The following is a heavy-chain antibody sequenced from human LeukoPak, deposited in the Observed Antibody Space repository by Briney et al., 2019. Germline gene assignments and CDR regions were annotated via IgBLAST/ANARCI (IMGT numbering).Heavy chain of an antibody. CDR1: GFTFSSYA. CDR2: ITRSSGRT. D-gene: IGHD5-12*01. J-gene: IGHJ4*02. CDR3: ARDFSGYDYNFDY. Sequence: GGSLRLSCAASGFTFSSYAMSWVRQTPGKGLEWVSAITRSSGRTYYADSVKGRFTISRDNSKNTLYLQMNSLRAEDTAVYYCARDFSGYDYNFDYWGQGTLVTVSS. V-gene: IGHV3-23*01.